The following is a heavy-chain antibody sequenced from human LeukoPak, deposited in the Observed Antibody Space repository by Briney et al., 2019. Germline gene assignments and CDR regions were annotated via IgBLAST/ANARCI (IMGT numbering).Heavy chain of an antibody. CDR1: GFILSNLS. J-gene: IGHJ6*03. CDR2: ISSSSTTI. D-gene: IGHD1-7*01. CDR3: ARNRFPLTGATNNYYHMDV. V-gene: IGHV3-48*04. Sequence: TRGSLRHSRAASGFILSNLSMSWVRQAPGKGLEWVSYISSSSTTIYYADSVKGRCTISRDNAKNSLYLQMNSLKAEDTAVYYCARNRFPLTGATNNYYHMDVWGKGTTVTVSS.